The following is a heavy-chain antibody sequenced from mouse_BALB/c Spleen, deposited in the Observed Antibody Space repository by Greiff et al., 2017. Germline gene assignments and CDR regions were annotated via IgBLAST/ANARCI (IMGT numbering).Heavy chain of an antibody. D-gene: IGHD2-2*01. CDR1: GYTFTSYW. Sequence: VQRVESGAELAKPGASVKMSCKASGYTFTSYWMHWVKQRPGQGLEWIGYINPSTGYTEYNQKFKDKATLTADKSSSTAYMQLSSLTSEDSAVYYCARDGYRSYAMDYWGQGTSVTVSS. CDR3: ARDGYRSYAMDY. J-gene: IGHJ4*01. CDR2: INPSTGYT. V-gene: IGHV1-7*01.